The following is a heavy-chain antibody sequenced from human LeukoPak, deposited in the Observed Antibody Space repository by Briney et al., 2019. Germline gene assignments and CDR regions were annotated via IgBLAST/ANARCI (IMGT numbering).Heavy chain of an antibody. CDR2: ISGSGGST. V-gene: IGHV3-23*01. CDR1: GFTFSSYA. CDR3: ARGSPLLYSSSWYVY. J-gene: IGHJ4*02. D-gene: IGHD6-13*01. Sequence: GGSPRLSCAASGFTFSSYAMSWVRQAPGKGLEWVSAISGSGGSTYYADSVKGRFTISRDNSKNTLYLQMNSLRAEDTAVYYCARGSPLLYSSSWYVYWGQGTLVTVSS.